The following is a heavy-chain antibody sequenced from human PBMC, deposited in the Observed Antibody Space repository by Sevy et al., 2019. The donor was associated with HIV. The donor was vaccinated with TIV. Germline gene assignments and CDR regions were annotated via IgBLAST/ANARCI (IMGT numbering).Heavy chain of an antibody. CDR3: AGENAWGRGYS. CDR2: IYYNGHI. V-gene: IGHV4-59*11. D-gene: IGHD1-26*01. CDR1: GGSITSLY. Sequence: SETLSLTCTVSGGSITSLYWNWIRQPPGKGLEWIATIYYNGHINYNPSLKSRLTLSLDTSKNQFSLRLGSVTAADTAMYYCAGENAWGRGYSWGQGTLVTVSS. J-gene: IGHJ4*02.